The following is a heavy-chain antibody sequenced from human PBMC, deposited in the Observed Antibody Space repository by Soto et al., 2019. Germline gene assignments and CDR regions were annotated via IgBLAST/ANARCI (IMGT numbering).Heavy chain of an antibody. Sequence: SETLSLTCSVSAGSISNYHWSWIRQPPGKGLEWIGYIFYTGKTNYNPSLKSRVTISLDTSKNQFSLRLDSVTAADTAVYYCARVLEVAGGFDPWGQGTLVTVPQ. CDR1: AGSISNYH. J-gene: IGHJ5*02. CDR3: ARVLEVAGGFDP. D-gene: IGHD2-15*01. V-gene: IGHV4-59*01. CDR2: IFYTGKT.